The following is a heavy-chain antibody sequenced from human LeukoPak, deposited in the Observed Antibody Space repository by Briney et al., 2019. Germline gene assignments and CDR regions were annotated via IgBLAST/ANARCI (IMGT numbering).Heavy chain of an antibody. CDR2: ISYHGINK. CDR1: GFTCSSNW. CDR3: ASPYGSGSYYWYFDL. V-gene: IGHV3-30*03. D-gene: IGHD3-10*01. J-gene: IGHJ2*01. Sequence: GGSLRLSCAASGFTCSSNWMSWVRQAPGKGLEWVAVISYHGINKYYADSVKGRFTISRDNAKNSLYPQMNSLRAEDTAVYYCASPYGSGSYYWYFDLWGRGTLVTVSS.